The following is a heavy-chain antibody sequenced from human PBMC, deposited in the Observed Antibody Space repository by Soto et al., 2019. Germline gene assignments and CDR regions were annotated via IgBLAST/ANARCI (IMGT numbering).Heavy chain of an antibody. D-gene: IGHD6-19*01. CDR2: ISGSGGST. Sequence: EVQLLESGGGLVQPGGSLRLSCAASGFTFSIDAMRWVSQARGKGLEWVSAISGSGGSTYYADSVKGRFTISRDNSKKTLYLQMNSMRSEDTEVYYCAKGPLVIAVAGSDYWGQGTLVTVSS. CDR1: GFTFSIDA. V-gene: IGHV3-23*01. CDR3: AKGPLVIAVAGSDY. J-gene: IGHJ4*02.